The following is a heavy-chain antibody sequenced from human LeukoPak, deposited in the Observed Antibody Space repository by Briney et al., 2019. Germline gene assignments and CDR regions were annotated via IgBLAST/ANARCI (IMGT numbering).Heavy chain of an antibody. V-gene: IGHV3-23*01. J-gene: IGHJ4*02. CDR2: ISGSGGST. CDR3: AKDKGGNDYFDY. CDR1: GFTFSSFG. Sequence: PGGSLRLSCAASGFTFSSFGMSWVRQAPGKGLEWVSAISGSGGSTYSADSVKGRFTISRDNAKNSLYLQMNSLRAEDTALYYCAKDKGGNDYFDYWGQGTLVTVSS.